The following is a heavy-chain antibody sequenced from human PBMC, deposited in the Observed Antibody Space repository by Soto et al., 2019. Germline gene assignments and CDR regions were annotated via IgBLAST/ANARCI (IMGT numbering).Heavy chain of an antibody. CDR3: ARGGYVDIVATNSFDY. CDR2: INHSGST. V-gene: IGHV4-34*01. Sequence: PSETLSLTCAVYGGSFSCYYWSWIRQPPGKGLEWIGEINHSGSTNYNPSLKSRVTISVDTSKNQFSLKLSSVTAADTAVYYCARGGYVDIVATNSFDYWGQGTLVTVSS. CDR1: GGSFSCYY. D-gene: IGHD5-12*01. J-gene: IGHJ4*02.